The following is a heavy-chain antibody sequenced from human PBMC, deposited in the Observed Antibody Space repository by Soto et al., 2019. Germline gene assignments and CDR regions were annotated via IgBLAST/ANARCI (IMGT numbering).Heavy chain of an antibody. CDR3: ARPAVDYSSGWTHYYGMDV. Sequence: PGGSLRLSFAASGFTVSSYDMHWVRQATGKGLEWVSAIGTAGDTYYPGSVKGRFTISRENAKNSLYLQMNSLRAEDTAVYYCARPAVDYSSGWTHYYGMDVWGQGTTVTVSS. CDR2: IGTAGDT. J-gene: IGHJ6*02. V-gene: IGHV3-13*01. CDR1: GFTVSSYD. D-gene: IGHD6-19*01.